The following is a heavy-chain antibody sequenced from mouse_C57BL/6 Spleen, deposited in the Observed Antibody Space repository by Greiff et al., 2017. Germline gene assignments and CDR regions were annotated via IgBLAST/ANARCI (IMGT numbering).Heavy chain of an antibody. CDR2: ISDGGSYT. Sequence: EVKLMESGGGLVKPGGSLKLSCAASGFTFSSYAMSWVRQTPEKRLEWVATISDGGSYTYYPDNVKGRFTISRDNAKNNLYLQMSHLKSEDTAMYYCARDRGHGAMDYWGQGTSVTVSS. V-gene: IGHV5-4*01. CDR1: GFTFSSYA. CDR3: ARDRGHGAMDY. J-gene: IGHJ4*01.